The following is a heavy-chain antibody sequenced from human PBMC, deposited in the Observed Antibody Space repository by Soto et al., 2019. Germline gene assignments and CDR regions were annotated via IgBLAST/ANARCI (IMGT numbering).Heavy chain of an antibody. J-gene: IGHJ4*02. Sequence: GASVKVSCKASGGTFSSYAISWVRQAPGQGLEWMGGIIPIFGTANYAQKFQGRVTITADESTSTAYMELSSLRSEDTAVYYCARNPGYCSGGSCFTNFDYWGQGTLVTVSS. CDR3: ARNPGYCSGGSCFTNFDY. D-gene: IGHD2-15*01. V-gene: IGHV1-69*13. CDR1: GGTFSSYA. CDR2: IIPIFGTA.